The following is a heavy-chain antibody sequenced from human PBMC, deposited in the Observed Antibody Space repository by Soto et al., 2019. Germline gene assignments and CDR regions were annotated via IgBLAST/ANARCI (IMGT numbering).Heavy chain of an antibody. Sequence: SQTLSLTCAISGDSVSSNSAAWNWIRQSPSRGLEWLGRTYYRSKWYNDYAVSVKSRITINPDTSKNQFSLQLNSVTPEDTAVYYCARSAYSRRSPRYAFDIWGQGTMVTVSS. V-gene: IGHV6-1*01. CDR1: GDSVSSNSAA. CDR3: ARSAYSRRSPRYAFDI. CDR2: TYYRSKWYN. D-gene: IGHD5-18*01. J-gene: IGHJ3*02.